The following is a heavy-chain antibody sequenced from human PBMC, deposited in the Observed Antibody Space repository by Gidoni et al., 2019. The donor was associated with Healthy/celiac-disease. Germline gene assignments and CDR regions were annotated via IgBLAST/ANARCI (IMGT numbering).Heavy chain of an antibody. CDR1: GFTFDDYA. J-gene: IGHJ3*02. Sequence: EVQLVESGGGLVQPGRSLRLSCAASGFTFDDYAMHWVRQAPGKGLEWVSGISWNSGSIGYADSVKGRFTISRDNAKNSLYLQMNSLRAEDTALYYCAKAAVGYCGGDCHSGNAFDIWGQGTMVTVSS. CDR3: AKAAVGYCGGDCHSGNAFDI. CDR2: ISWNSGSI. D-gene: IGHD2-21*02. V-gene: IGHV3-9*01.